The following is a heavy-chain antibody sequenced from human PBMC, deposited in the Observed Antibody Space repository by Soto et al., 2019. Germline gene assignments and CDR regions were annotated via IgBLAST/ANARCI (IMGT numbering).Heavy chain of an antibody. Sequence: EVQLLESGGGLVQPGGSPRLSCAASGFTFGSYAMSWVRQAPGKGLEWVSTISGSGRATYYADSVKGRFTISRDNSKNTLYLQMKSLRAEDMAVSYCAKGDSSYGFRLEYWGQGTLVTVSS. V-gene: IGHV3-23*01. CDR3: AKGDSSYGFRLEY. CDR1: GFTFGSYA. CDR2: ISGSGRAT. D-gene: IGHD4-17*01. J-gene: IGHJ4*02.